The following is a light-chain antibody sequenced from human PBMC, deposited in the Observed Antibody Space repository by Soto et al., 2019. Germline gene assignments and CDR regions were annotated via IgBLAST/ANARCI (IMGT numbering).Light chain of an antibody. CDR1: PRVSSD. Sequence: DIVMTQSPATMSVSRGARATLSCRASPRVSSDLAWYHQKPGQAPRHLIYGTSTTPTGFPARLRRSRSGIKFTLTINILQSGDFAVYYCQQYNNWPRTFG. CDR3: QQYNNWPRT. CDR2: GTS. J-gene: IGKJ1*01. V-gene: IGKV3-15*01.